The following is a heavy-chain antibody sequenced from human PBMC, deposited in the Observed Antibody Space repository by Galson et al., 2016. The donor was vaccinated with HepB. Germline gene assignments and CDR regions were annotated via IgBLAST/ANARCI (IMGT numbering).Heavy chain of an antibody. CDR3: ARDWSTGIAGAGNDF. Sequence: SLRLSCAASGFNFRSYWMTWVRQAPGKGLEWVANIKQDGSEEYYVDSVKGRFTTSRDNAKNSVFLHMTSLRVEDSAVYYCARDWSTGIAGAGNDFWGQGTLVTVSS. CDR1: GFNFRSYW. V-gene: IGHV3-7*01. CDR2: IKQDGSEE. J-gene: IGHJ4*02. D-gene: IGHD6-13*01.